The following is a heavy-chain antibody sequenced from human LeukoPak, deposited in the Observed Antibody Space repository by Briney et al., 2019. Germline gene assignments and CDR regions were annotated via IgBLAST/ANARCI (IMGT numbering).Heavy chain of an antibody. CDR2: IYYSGST. D-gene: IGHD3-3*01. CDR1: GGSISSSSYY. Sequence: SETLSLTCTVSGGSISSSSYYWGWIRQPPGKGLEWIGGIYYSGSTYYNPSLKSRVTISVDTSKNQFSLKLSSVTAADTAVYYCARLTTIIDFDYWGQGTLVTVSS. J-gene: IGHJ4*02. V-gene: IGHV4-39*01. CDR3: ARLTTIIDFDY.